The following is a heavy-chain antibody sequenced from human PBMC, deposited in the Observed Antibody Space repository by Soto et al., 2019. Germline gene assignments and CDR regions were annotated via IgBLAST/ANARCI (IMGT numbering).Heavy chain of an antibody. Sequence: GGSLRLSXAASGFTFSSYEMNWVRQAPGKGLEWVSYISSSGSTIYYADSVKGRFTISRDNAKNSLYLQMNSLRAEDTAVYYCARDDYDFWSGYYLRFDYWGQGALVTVSS. CDR2: ISSSGSTI. CDR3: ARDDYDFWSGYYLRFDY. V-gene: IGHV3-48*03. D-gene: IGHD3-3*01. CDR1: GFTFSSYE. J-gene: IGHJ4*02.